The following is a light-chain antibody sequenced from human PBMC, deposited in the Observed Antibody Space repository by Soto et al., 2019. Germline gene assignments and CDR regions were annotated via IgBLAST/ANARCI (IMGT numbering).Light chain of an antibody. CDR1: QNLGDGR. CDR3: QEHASI. J-gene: IGKJ5*01. V-gene: IGKV3-20*01. CDR2: DAS. Sequence: VLTQSPGTLSLSPGERATLSCRANQNLGDGRLAWYQHKPGQPPTLLIYDASTRATGIPDRFSGSGSGTDFTLTISRLEPEDFAVYYCQEHASIFGQGTRLEIK.